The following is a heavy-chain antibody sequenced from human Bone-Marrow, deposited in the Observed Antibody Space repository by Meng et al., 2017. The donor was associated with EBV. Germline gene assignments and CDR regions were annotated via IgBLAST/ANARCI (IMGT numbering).Heavy chain of an antibody. Sequence: QLQLQDSGPGLGKPSQTRSLTCAVSGGSISSGDYSWSWIRQPPGKGLEWIGNIYHSGSTFYNSSLNSRVTISVDRSKNQFSLKLTSVTAADTAVYYCARGNTFPEYYFGYWGQGTLVTVSS. V-gene: IGHV4-30-2*01. CDR3: ARGNTFPEYYFGY. CDR1: GGSISSGDYS. J-gene: IGHJ4*02. CDR2: IYHSGST. D-gene: IGHD2/OR15-2a*01.